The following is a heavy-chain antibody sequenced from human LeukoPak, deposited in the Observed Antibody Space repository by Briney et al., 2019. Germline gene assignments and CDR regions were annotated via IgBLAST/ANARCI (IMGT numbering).Heavy chain of an antibody. V-gene: IGHV3-30*14. CDR3: ATDLRYGSNFLFQY. D-gene: IGHD5-18*01. J-gene: IGHJ4*02. CDR1: GFTFNTYI. Sequence: GGSLRLSCAASGFTFNTYIMHWVRQSPGKGLEWVAVMSHSGTSIDYADSVKGRFTISRDNSKNTLYLQMNGLQTDDTAVYYCATDLRYGSNFLFQYWGLGTLVAVSS. CDR2: MSHSGTSI.